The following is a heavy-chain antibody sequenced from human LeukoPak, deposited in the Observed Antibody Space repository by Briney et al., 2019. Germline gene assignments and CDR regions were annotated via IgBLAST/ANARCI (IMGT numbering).Heavy chain of an antibody. CDR2: LYSAGAT. Sequence: GGSLRLSCAASGFIVSNNYMSWVRQAPGKGLEWVSILYSAGATYYADSVRGRFTIARDISRNTVFLQMNSLRAEVTAVYYCASGGLGARKYYSDPFHYWGQGTLVTVSS. CDR1: GFIVSNNY. D-gene: IGHD3-16*01. V-gene: IGHV3-53*01. J-gene: IGHJ4*02. CDR3: ASGGLGARKYYSDPFHY.